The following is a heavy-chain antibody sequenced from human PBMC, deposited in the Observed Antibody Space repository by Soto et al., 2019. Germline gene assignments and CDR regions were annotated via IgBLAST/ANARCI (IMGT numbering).Heavy chain of an antibody. V-gene: IGHV1-69*01. Sequence: QVQLVQSGAEVKKPGSSVKVSCKASGGTFSSYAISWVRQAPGQGLEWMGGIIPIFGTANYAQKFQGRVTITADESTSTAYMELSSLRSEDTAVYYCARGNRLIIMVRGGPYGMDVWGQGTTVTVSS. CDR1: GGTFSSYA. D-gene: IGHD3-10*01. CDR3: ARGNRLIIMVRGGPYGMDV. CDR2: IIPIFGTA. J-gene: IGHJ6*02.